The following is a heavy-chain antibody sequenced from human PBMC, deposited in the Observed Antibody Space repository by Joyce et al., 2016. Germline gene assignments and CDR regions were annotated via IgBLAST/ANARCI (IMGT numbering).Heavy chain of an antibody. J-gene: IGHJ4*02. V-gene: IGHV3-23*01. D-gene: IGHD6-13*01. Sequence: EVQLLESGGGLVQPGGSLRLSCAASGCTFSSYAMSWVRQAPGKGLEWFSAISGSGGSTYYADSVKGRFTISRDNSKNTLYLQMNSLRADDTAVYYCAKMSSAWYRYPIDYWGQGTLVTVSS. CDR3: AKMSSAWYRYPIDY. CDR2: ISGSGGST. CDR1: GCTFSSYA.